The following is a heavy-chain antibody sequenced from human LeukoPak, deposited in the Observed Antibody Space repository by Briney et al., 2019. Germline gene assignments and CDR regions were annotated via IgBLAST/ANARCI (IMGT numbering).Heavy chain of an antibody. CDR1: GFIFSSYW. V-gene: IGHV3-74*01. D-gene: IGHD1-26*01. J-gene: IGHJ2*01. CDR3: AREEVAIGNWYFDL. CDR2: MNSDGSST. Sequence: GGSLRLSCAASGFIFSSYWLHWVRQAPGKGLVWVSRMNSDGSSTTYADSVKGRFTISRDNAKNTLYLQMSSLRAEDTAVYYCAREEVAIGNWYFDLWGRGTLVTVSS.